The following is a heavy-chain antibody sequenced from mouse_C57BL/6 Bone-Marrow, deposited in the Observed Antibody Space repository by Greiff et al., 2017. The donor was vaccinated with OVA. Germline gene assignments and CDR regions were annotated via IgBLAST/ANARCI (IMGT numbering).Heavy chain of an antibody. Sequence: VQLQQPGAELVMPGASVKLSCKASGYTFTSYWMPWVKQRPGQGLEWIGEIDPSDSYTNYNQKFKGKSTLTVDKSTSTAYMQLSSLTSEDSAVYYCAREDYYGSRGDWYFDVWGTGTTVTVSS. CDR2: IDPSDSYT. D-gene: IGHD1-1*01. J-gene: IGHJ1*03. V-gene: IGHV1-69*01. CDR3: AREDYYGSRGDWYFDV. CDR1: GYTFTSYW.